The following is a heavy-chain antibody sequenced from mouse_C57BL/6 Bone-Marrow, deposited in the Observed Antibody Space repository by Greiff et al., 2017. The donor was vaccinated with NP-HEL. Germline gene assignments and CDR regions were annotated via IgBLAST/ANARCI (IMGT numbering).Heavy chain of an antibody. CDR2: INPYNGGT. J-gene: IGHJ1*03. D-gene: IGHD1-1*01. CDR1: GYTFTDYY. V-gene: IGHV1-19*01. Sequence: EVQLQQSGPVLVKPGASVKMSCKASGYTFTDYYMNWVKQSHGKSLEWIGVINPYNGGTSYNQKFKGKATLTVDKSSSTAYMELNSLTSEDSAVYYCARRTLKITTVWYFDVWGTGTTVTVSS. CDR3: ARRTLKITTVWYFDV.